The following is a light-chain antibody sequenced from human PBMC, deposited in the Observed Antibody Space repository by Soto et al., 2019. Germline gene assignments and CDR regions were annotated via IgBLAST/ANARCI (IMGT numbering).Light chain of an antibody. CDR1: QALSNY. CDR2: SAS. Sequence: DIQLTQSPSVLSASVGDTVTITCRASQALSNYLAWYQQKPGKAPDLLIYSASTLQSGVPSRFSGSGSETEFSLTIGALQPEDFATYYCQQISRYPLTFGGGTKVDIK. V-gene: IGKV1-9*01. J-gene: IGKJ4*01. CDR3: QQISRYPLT.